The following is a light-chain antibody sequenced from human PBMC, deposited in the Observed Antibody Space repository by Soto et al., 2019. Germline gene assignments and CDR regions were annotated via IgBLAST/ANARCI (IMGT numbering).Light chain of an antibody. CDR2: AAS. V-gene: IGKV3-15*01. J-gene: IGKJ5*01. Sequence: ELMMTQSPATLSVSPGERATLSCRASQSISGNIAWYQQKPGQAPRLLIYAASIRASGIPARFSGTGFGREVTLSISSLQSEDSAVYYCHQYNSWTLISFGQGTRLEIK. CDR1: QSISGN. CDR3: HQYNSWTLIS.